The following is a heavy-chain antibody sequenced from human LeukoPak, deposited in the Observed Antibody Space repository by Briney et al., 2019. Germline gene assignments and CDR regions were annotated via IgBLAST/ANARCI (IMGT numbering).Heavy chain of an antibody. V-gene: IGHV1-69*05. CDR1: GGTFSSYA. D-gene: IGHD2-2*01. Sequence: GASVKVSCKASGGTFSSYAISWVRQAPGQGLEWMRGIIPIFGTANYAQKFQGRVTITTDESTSTAYMELSSLRSEDTAVYYCARGVPAAIGPLYYYYMDVWGKGTTVTVSS. J-gene: IGHJ6*03. CDR2: IIPIFGTA. CDR3: ARGVPAAIGPLYYYYMDV.